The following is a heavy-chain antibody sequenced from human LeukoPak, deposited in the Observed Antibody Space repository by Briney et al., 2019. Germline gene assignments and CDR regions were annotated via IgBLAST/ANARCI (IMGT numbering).Heavy chain of an antibody. CDR3: ARDDSSGYPFDY. CDR1: GYTFPSYF. V-gene: IGHV1-46*01. D-gene: IGHD3-22*01. CDR2: INPSGGST. J-gene: IGHJ4*02. Sequence: ASVKVSCKASGYTFPSYFMHWVRQAPGQGLEWMGIINPSGGSTSYAQKFQGRVTMTRDTSTSTVYMELSSLRSEDTAVYYCARDDSSGYPFDYWGQGTLVTVSS.